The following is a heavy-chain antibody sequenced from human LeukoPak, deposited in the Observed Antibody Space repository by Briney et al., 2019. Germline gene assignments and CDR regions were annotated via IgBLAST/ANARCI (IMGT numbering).Heavy chain of an antibody. CDR2: IYYSGST. J-gene: IGHJ4*02. CDR1: AGSMSGSTYY. V-gene: IGHV4-39*01. D-gene: IGHD6-19*01. CDR3: ARINHMSSTGIPVRGPDY. Sequence: SETLSLTCTVSAGSMSGSTYYWGWIRQPPERGLEWIGSIYYSGSTYYNPSPKSRVTMSVDTSKNQFSLNLSSVTAADTAVYYCARINHMSSTGIPVRGPDYWGQGTLVTVSS.